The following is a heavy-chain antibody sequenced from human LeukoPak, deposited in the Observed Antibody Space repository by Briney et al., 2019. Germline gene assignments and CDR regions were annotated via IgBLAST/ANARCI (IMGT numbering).Heavy chain of an antibody. V-gene: IGHV1-69*13. J-gene: IGHJ4*02. D-gene: IGHD3-3*01. Sequence: ASVKVSCKASGGTFSSYAISWVRQAPGQGLEWMGGIIPIFGTANYAQKFQGRVTITADESTSTAYMELSSLRSEDTAVYYCARERQNKDFWSGGDYWGQGTLVTVS. CDR1: GGTFSSYA. CDR3: ARERQNKDFWSGGDY. CDR2: IIPIFGTA.